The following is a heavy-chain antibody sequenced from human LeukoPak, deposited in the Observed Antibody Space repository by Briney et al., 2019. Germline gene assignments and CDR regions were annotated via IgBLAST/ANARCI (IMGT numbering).Heavy chain of an antibody. D-gene: IGHD6-19*01. V-gene: IGHV1-8*01. CDR2: MNPNSGNT. CDR3: AREQIIAVAAWGVGYYFDY. J-gene: IGHJ4*02. CDR1: GYTFTSYD. Sequence: ASVKVSCKASGYTFTSYDINWVRQATGQGLEWMGWMNPNSGNTGYAQKLQGRVTMTTDTSTSTAYMELRSLRSDDTAVYYCAREQIIAVAAWGVGYYFDYWGQGTLVTVSS.